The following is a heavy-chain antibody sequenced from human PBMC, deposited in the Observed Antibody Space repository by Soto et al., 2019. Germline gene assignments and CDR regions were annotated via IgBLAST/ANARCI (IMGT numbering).Heavy chain of an antibody. CDR2: IWYDGSNK. D-gene: IGHD3-10*01. J-gene: IGHJ4*02. CDR1: GFTFSSYG. CDR3: ARDRMVRRVTDIPSNLFDY. V-gene: IGHV3-33*01. Sequence: QVQLVESGGGVVQPGRSLRLSCAASGFTFSSYGMHWVRQAPGKGLEWVAVIWYDGSNKYYADSVKGRFTISRDNSKNTLYLQMNSLRAEDTAVYYCARDRMVRRVTDIPSNLFDYWGQGTLVTVSS.